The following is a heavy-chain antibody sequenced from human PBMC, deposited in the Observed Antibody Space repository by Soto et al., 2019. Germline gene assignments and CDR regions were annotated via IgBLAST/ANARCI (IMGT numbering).Heavy chain of an antibody. D-gene: IGHD3-3*01. J-gene: IGHJ4*02. Sequence: KASETLSLTCTVSGGSISSGDYYWSWIRQPPGKGLEWIGYIYYSGSTYYNPSLKSRVTISVDTSKNQFSLKLSSVTAADTAVYYCARVRDLWSGYYIDYWGQGTLVTVS. CDR3: ARVRDLWSGYYIDY. CDR2: IYYSGST. V-gene: IGHV4-30-4*01. CDR1: GGSISSGDYY.